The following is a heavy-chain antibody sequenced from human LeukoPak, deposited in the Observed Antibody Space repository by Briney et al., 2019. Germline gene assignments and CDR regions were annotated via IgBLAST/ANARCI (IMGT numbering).Heavy chain of an antibody. CDR3: ATSPETDRSRLYYYYYYGLDV. CDR1: GDMFTAYY. CDR2: SNPKSGGA. J-gene: IGHJ6*02. Sequence: ASVKDSCKASGDMFTAYYVHWVRQAPGQGPEWMGWSNPKSGGALYAQKFQGRVAMTRDTSVNTAYMELSRLRSDDTAVYYCATSPETDRSRLYYYYYYGLDVWGQGTTVTVSS. D-gene: IGHD1-14*01. V-gene: IGHV1-2*02.